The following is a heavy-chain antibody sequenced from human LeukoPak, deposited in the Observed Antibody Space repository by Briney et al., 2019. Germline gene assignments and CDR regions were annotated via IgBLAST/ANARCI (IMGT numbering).Heavy chain of an antibody. CDR2: ISGSGGST. CDR1: GFTFSSYG. CDR3: ARGWRMGDY. D-gene: IGHD2-15*01. Sequence: GGSLRLSCAASGFTFSSYGMSWVRQAPGKGLEWVSAISGSGGSTYYADSVKGRFTISRDNSKNTFYLQMNSLRGEDTAVYYCARGWRMGDYWGQGTLVTVSS. V-gene: IGHV3-23*01. J-gene: IGHJ4*02.